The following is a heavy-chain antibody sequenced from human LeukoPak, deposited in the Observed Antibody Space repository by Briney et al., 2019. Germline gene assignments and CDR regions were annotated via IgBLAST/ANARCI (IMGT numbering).Heavy chain of an antibody. CDR1: GYTFTSYD. Sequence: ASVKVSCKASGYTFTSYDINWVRQATGQGLEWVGWMNPNSGNTGYAQKFQGRVTMTRNTSISTAYMELSRLSSEGTAVYYCVRGGGSTVVTTWFDPWGQGTLVTVSS. J-gene: IGHJ5*02. CDR3: VRGGGSTVVTTWFDP. V-gene: IGHV1-8*01. D-gene: IGHD4-23*01. CDR2: MNPNSGNT.